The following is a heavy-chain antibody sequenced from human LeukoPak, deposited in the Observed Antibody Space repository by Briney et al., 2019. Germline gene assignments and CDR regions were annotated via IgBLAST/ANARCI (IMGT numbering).Heavy chain of an antibody. CDR3: ARALDYGDYDLAFDI. CDR1: GGSISSYY. D-gene: IGHD4-17*01. V-gene: IGHV4-4*07. CDR2: IYTSGST. Sequence: SETLSLTCTVSGGSISSYYWSWIRQPAGKGLEWIGRIYTSGSTNYNPSLKSRVTMSVDTSKNQFSLKLSSVTAADTAVYYCARALDYGDYDLAFDIWGQGTMVTVSS. J-gene: IGHJ3*02.